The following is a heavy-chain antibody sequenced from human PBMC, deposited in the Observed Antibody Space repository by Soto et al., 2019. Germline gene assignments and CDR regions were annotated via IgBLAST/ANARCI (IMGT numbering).Heavy chain of an antibody. CDR3: AHGDPLDFHY. V-gene: IGHV2-5*01. CDR1: GFSLSTSGEA. Sequence: QITLRESGPALVKPTQTLTLTCTFSGFSLSTSGEAVGWIRQPPGKGLEWLALIYWNGIERYSPSLKNRLSITKDTSKNNVVLTMTTMDPVDTATYYCAHGDPLDFHYWGQGTLVTVSS. J-gene: IGHJ4*02. CDR2: IYWNGIE. D-gene: IGHD3-10*01.